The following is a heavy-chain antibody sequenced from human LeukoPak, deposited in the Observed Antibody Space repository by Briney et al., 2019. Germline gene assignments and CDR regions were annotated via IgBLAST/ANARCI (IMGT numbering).Heavy chain of an antibody. V-gene: IGHV4-39*01. J-gene: IGHJ6*03. Sequence: PSETLSLTCTVSGGSISSTSYYWGWIRQPPGKRLEWIGGIYYSGSTYYNPSLKSRVTISVDTSKNQFSLNLTSVTAADTAVYFCARHQGGGSGWTNSYYYYYYYMDVWGKGTSVTVSS. CDR3: ARHQGGGSGWTNSYYYYYYYMDV. CDR1: GGSISSTSYY. D-gene: IGHD6-19*01. CDR2: IYYSGST.